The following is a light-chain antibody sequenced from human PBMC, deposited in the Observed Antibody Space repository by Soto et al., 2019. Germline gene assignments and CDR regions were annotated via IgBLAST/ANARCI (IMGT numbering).Light chain of an antibody. J-gene: IGLJ1*01. CDR2: EVS. V-gene: IGLV2-14*01. CDR1: SSDVGAYKY. Sequence: QSVLTQPASVSGSAGQSITISCTGTSSDVGAYKYVSWYQQHPGKAPKVMIYEVSNRPSGVSNRFSGSKSGNTPSLTISGLQAEDEADYFCSSYSSSSTLFVFGTGTKVTVL. CDR3: SSYSSSSTLFV.